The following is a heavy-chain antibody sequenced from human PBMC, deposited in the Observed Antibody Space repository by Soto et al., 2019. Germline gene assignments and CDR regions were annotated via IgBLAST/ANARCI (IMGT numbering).Heavy chain of an antibody. D-gene: IGHD6-19*01. CDR2: IFPNVGTA. J-gene: IGHJ4*02. Sequence: QVHLEQSGAEVQKPGTSVKVSCKAYGGSFSTNEIDWVRQAPGQGLGWMGRIFPNVGTADYAQKFEGRLSIIADESTSTVFMELSRLISADPAVYFCARARYSSRWGTFDRWGQGTQVAVSS. V-gene: IGHV1-69*01. CDR3: ARARYSSRWGTFDR. CDR1: GGSFSTNE.